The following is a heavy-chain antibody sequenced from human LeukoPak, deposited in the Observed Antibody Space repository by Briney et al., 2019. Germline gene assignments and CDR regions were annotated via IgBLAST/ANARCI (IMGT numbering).Heavy chain of an antibody. Sequence: SETLSLTCTVSGGSISSNNYFWGWIRQPPGKGLEWIGSVFYSGRTYCNPSLKSRVTISIDTSKNQFSLRLTSVTAADTAVYYCARQTGSGLFILPGGQGTLVTVSS. D-gene: IGHD3/OR15-3a*01. CDR3: ARQTGSGLFILP. CDR1: GGSISSNNYF. J-gene: IGHJ4*02. CDR2: VFYSGRT. V-gene: IGHV4-39*01.